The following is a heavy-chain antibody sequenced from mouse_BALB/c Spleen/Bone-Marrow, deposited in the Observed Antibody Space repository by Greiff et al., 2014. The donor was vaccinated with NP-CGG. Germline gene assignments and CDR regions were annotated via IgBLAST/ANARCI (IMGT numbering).Heavy chain of an antibody. J-gene: IGHJ4*01. D-gene: IGHD2-12*01. CDR1: GYSFTGYN. V-gene: IGHV1S135*01. CDR3: ARSLLRRDALDY. CDR2: IDPYSGGT. Sequence: EVQLQQSGPELEKPGASVRISCKASGYSFTGYNINWVRQSNGKSLEWIGYIDPYSGGTSYYQRFKDRATLTVDKSSSTAYMQLKSLTSEDSAVYYCARSLLRRDALDYWGQGTSVTVSS.